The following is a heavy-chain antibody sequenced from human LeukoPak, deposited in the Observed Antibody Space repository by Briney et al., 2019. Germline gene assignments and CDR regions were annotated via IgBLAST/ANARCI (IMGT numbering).Heavy chain of an antibody. Sequence: SETLSLTCTVSGGSISSSSYYWGWIRQPPGKRLEWIGSIYYSGSTYYNPSPKSRVTISVDTSKNQFSLKLSSVTAADTAVYYCARRKDTATDYWGQGTLVTVSS. CDR3: ARRKDTATDY. CDR2: IYYSGST. D-gene: IGHD5-18*01. CDR1: GGSISSSSYY. J-gene: IGHJ4*02. V-gene: IGHV4-39*01.